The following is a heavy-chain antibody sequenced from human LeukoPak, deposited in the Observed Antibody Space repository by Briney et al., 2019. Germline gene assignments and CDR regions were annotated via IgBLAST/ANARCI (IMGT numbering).Heavy chain of an antibody. CDR2: INSSSSYI. D-gene: IGHD4-17*01. CDR3: ARDFATVTTRDAFDI. J-gene: IGHJ3*02. CDR1: GFPFSSYS. V-gene: IGHV3-21*01. Sequence: GSLRLSFAASGFPFSSYSMNWVRPAPGKGLEGVSSINSSSSYIYYSDSVKGRFTISRDNAKNSLYLQMNSLRAEDTAVYYCARDFATVTTRDAFDIWGQGTMVTVSS.